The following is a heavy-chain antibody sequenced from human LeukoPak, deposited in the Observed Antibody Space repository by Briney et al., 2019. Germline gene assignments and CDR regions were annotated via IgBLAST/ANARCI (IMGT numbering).Heavy chain of an antibody. D-gene: IGHD3-10*01. J-gene: IGHJ4*02. CDR3: ARVITMVRGVQEPFDY. CDR1: GYTFTGYY. Sequence: ASVKVSCKASGYTFTGYYMHWVRQAPGQGLEWMGWINPNSGGTNYAQKFQGRVTMTRDTSISTAYMELSRLRSDDTAVYYCARVITMVRGVQEPFDYWGQGTLVTVSS. V-gene: IGHV1-2*02. CDR2: INPNSGGT.